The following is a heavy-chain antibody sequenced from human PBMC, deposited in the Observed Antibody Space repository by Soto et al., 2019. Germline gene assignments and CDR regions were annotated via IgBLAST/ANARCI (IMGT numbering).Heavy chain of an antibody. D-gene: IGHD5-18*01. J-gene: IGHJ3*02. V-gene: IGHV4-39*01. Sequence: QLQLQESGPGLVKPSETLSLTCTVSGGSISSSSYYWGWIRQPPGKGLEWIGSIYYSGSTYSNPSLKSRVTISVDTSKNQFSLKLSSVTAADTAVYYCARGIQLWYGAFDIWGQGTMVTVSS. CDR2: IYYSGST. CDR1: GGSISSSSYY. CDR3: ARGIQLWYGAFDI.